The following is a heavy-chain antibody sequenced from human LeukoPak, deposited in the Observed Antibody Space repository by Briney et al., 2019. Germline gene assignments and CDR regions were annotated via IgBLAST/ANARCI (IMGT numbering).Heavy chain of an antibody. CDR2: LRYDGSNK. CDR3: AKRVVPAADAFDI. CDR1: GFTFSSYG. J-gene: IGHJ3*02. D-gene: IGHD2-2*01. Sequence: GGSLRLSCAASGFTFSSYGMHWVRQAPGKGLEWVAFLRYDGSNKYYADSVKGRFTISRDNSKNTLYLQMNSLRAEDTAVYYCAKRVVPAADAFDIWGQGTMVTVSS. V-gene: IGHV3-30*02.